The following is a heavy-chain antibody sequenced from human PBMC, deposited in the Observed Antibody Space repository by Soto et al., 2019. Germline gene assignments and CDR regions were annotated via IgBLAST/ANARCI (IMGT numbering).Heavy chain of an antibody. CDR1: GFTFSTYW. D-gene: IGHD3-10*01. CDR2: INQDGSEK. Sequence: GGSLRLSCAASGFTFSTYWMDWVRQTPGKGLEWVANINQDGSEKNYVDSVKGRFTISRDNAKNSLYLQMSSPTAEDSALYYCSRSLISWGQGTLVTVSS. V-gene: IGHV3-7*01. J-gene: IGHJ5*02. CDR3: SRSLIS.